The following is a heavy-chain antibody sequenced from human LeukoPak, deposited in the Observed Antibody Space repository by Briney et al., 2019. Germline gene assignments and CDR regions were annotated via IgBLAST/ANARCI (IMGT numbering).Heavy chain of an antibody. CDR1: GFIFSSYA. J-gene: IGHJ6*04. D-gene: IGHD2-2*01. CDR3: AKDAMNSPV. CDR2: VRYDESNK. Sequence: GGSLRLSCAASGFIFSSYAMHWVRQAPGKGLEWVAFVRYDESNKNHADSVRGRFTISTDNSKNTLYLQMNSLRAEDTAVYYCAKDAMNSPVWGKGTTVTVSS. V-gene: IGHV3-30*02.